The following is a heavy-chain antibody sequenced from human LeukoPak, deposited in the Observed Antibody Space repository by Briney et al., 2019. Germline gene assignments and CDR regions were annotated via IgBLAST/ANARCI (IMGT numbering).Heavy chain of an antibody. D-gene: IGHD3-3*01. J-gene: IGHJ4*02. CDR2: ITHTGST. CDR3: ARMSPQRLGFLEWLLDY. Sequence: PSDTLSLTCAVHGGSFSGHYWSWIRQPPGKGLEWIGEITHTGSTNYNPSLMSRVTMSVDTSKNQFSLRLSSVTAADTAVYYCARMSPQRLGFLEWLLDYWGQGILVTVSS. CDR1: GGSFSGHY. V-gene: IGHV4-34*01.